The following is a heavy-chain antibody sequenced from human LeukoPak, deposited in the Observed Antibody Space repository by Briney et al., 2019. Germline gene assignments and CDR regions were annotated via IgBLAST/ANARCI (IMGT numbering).Heavy chain of an antibody. CDR1: GFTFSSYS. V-gene: IGHV3-23*01. CDR3: AKSRTKAVAGSTFDY. CDR2: ISGSGGGT. J-gene: IGHJ4*02. Sequence: GGSLRLSCAASGFTFSSYSMSWVRQAPGKGLEWVSAISGSGGGTYYADSVKGRLTISRDNSKNTLYLQMNSLRAEDTAVYYCAKSRTKAVAGSTFDYWGQGTLVTVSS. D-gene: IGHD6-19*01.